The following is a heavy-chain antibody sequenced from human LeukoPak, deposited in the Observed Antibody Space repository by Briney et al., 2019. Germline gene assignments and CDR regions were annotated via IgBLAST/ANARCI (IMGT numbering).Heavy chain of an antibody. CDR2: MHHSGRT. Sequence: SETLSLTCAISGPSISSTNWWIWVRQPPGKGLEWIGEMHHSGRTNYNPSLKSRITISVDKSKNQVFLRLNSVAAADTALYYCARAQEGCSRASCYLEPWGQGTLVTVSS. D-gene: IGHD2-2*01. CDR1: GPSISSTNW. V-gene: IGHV4-4*02. CDR3: ARAQEGCSRASCYLEP. J-gene: IGHJ5*02.